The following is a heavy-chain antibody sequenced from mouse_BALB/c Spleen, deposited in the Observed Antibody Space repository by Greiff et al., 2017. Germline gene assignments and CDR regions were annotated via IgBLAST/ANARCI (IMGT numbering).Heavy chain of an antibody. V-gene: IGHV5-17*02. CDR2: ISSGSSTI. Sequence: EVHLVESGGGLVQPGGSRKLSCAASGFTFSSFGMHWVRQAPEKGLEWVAYISSGSSTIYYADTVKGRFTISRDNPKNTLFLKMTSLRAEDTAMYYCARSRPDAMDYWGQGTSVTVSS. CDR3: ARSRPDAMDY. CDR1: GFTFSSFG. J-gene: IGHJ4*01.